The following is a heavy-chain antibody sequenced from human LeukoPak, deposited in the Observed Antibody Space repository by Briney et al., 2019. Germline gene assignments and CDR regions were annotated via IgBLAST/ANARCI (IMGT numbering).Heavy chain of an antibody. D-gene: IGHD2-2*01. CDR3: ARTRYQLLGNENWFDP. J-gene: IGHJ5*02. V-gene: IGHV3-23*01. Sequence: QPGGSLRLSCAASGFTFSSYAMSWVRQAPGKGLEWVSAISGSGGSTYYADSVKGRFTISRDNSKNTLYLQMNSLRAEDTAVYYCARTRYQLLGNENWFDPWGQGALVTVSS. CDR2: ISGSGGST. CDR1: GFTFSSYA.